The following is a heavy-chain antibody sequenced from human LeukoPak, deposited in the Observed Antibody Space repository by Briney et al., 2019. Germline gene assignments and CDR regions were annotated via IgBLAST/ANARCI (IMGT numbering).Heavy chain of an antibody. J-gene: IGHJ5*02. CDR3: ARVSYGNWFDP. CDR1: GFTFDDYV. CDR2: ISSSGSTI. V-gene: IGHV3-48*03. Sequence: GRSLRLSCAASGFTFDDYVMNWVRQAPGKGLEWVSYISSSGSTIYYADSVKGRFTISRDNAKNSLYLQMNSLRAEDTAVYYCARVSYGNWFDPWGQGTLVTVSS. D-gene: IGHD2-8*01.